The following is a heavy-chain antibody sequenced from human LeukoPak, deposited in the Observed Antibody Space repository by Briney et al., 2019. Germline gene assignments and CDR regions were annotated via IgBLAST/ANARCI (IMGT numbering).Heavy chain of an antibody. CDR1: GFTFSSYD. CDR3: AAYDRDHDAFDI. D-gene: IGHD3-9*01. J-gene: IGHJ3*02. Sequence: GGSLRLSCAASGFTFSSYDMHWVRQATGKGLEWVSAIGTAGDTYYPGSVKGRFTISRENAKNSLYLQMNSLRAGDTAVYYCAAYDRDHDAFDIWGQGTMVTVSS. V-gene: IGHV3-13*01. CDR2: IGTAGDT.